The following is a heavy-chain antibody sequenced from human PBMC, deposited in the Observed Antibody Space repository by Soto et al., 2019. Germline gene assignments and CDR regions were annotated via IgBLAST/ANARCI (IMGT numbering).Heavy chain of an antibody. CDR2: IKEDGSEK. J-gene: IGHJ6*03. CDR1: GFTFSISW. D-gene: IGHD1-26*01. CDR3: VRGSGHYKDV. V-gene: IGHV3-7*01. Sequence: EVQLVESGGGLVQPGGSLRLSCAASGFTFSISWMSWVRQAPGKGLKWVANIKEDGSEKYYVDSVKGRCTISRDNAKNSLDLQMNSLRAEDTAVYYCVRGSGHYKDVWGTGTTVTVSS.